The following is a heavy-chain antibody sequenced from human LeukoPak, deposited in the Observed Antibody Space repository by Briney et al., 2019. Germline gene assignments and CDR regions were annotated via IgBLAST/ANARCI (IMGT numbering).Heavy chain of an antibody. D-gene: IGHD5-12*01. Sequence: SETLSLTCTVCGGSISSDDYYWNWIRQPAGRGLEWIGRFYISGTTHYNPSLKSRVTISADTSKNQFSLRLNSVTAADTAVYYCARVRANNGYSYEFDNWGQGTLVTVSS. V-gene: IGHV4-61*02. J-gene: IGHJ4*02. CDR1: GGSISSDDYY. CDR2: FYISGTT. CDR3: ARVRANNGYSYEFDN.